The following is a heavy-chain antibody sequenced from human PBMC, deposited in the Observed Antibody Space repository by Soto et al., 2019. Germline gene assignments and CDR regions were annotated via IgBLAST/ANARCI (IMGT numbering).Heavy chain of an antibody. D-gene: IGHD1-26*01. Sequence: GGSLRLSCAASGFTFSNAWMNWVRQAPGKGLEWVGRIKSKTDGGTTDYAAPVKGRFTISRDDSKNTLYLQMNSLKTEDTAVYYCQLLFPRVYYYYYGMDVWGQGTTVTVSS. CDR1: GFTFSNAW. V-gene: IGHV3-15*07. CDR2: IKSKTDGGTT. CDR3: QLLFPRVYYYYYGMDV. J-gene: IGHJ6*02.